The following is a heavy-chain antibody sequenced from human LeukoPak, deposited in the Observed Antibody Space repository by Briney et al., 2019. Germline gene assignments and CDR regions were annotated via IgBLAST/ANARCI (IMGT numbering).Heavy chain of an antibody. CDR1: GFTVSSNY. J-gene: IGHJ4*02. V-gene: IGHV3-23*01. Sequence: GGSLRLSCAASGFTVSSNYMSWVRQAPGKGLEWVSAISGSGGSTYYADSVKGRFTISRDNSKNTLYLQMNSLRAEDTAVYYCAKIYDSSGYYYDVSDYWGQGTLVTVSS. CDR2: ISGSGGST. D-gene: IGHD3-22*01. CDR3: AKIYDSSGYYYDVSDY.